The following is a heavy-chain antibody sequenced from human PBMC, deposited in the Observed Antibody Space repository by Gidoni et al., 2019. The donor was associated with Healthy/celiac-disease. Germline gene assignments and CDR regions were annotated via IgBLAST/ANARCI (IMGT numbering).Heavy chain of an antibody. CDR1: GFTFSSYG. CDR3: AKGVSGSYSGTDY. D-gene: IGHD1-26*01. CDR2: ISYDGSNK. J-gene: IGHJ4*02. Sequence: QVQLVESGGGVVQPGMSLRLSCAASGFTFSSYGMHWVRQAPGKGLEWVAVISYDGSNKYYADSVKGRFTISRDNSKNTLYLQMNSLRAEDTAVYYCAKGVSGSYSGTDYWGQGTLVTVSS. V-gene: IGHV3-30*18.